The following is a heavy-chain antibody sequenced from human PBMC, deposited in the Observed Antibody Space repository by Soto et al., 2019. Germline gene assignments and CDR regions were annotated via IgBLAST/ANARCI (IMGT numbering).Heavy chain of an antibody. Sequence: QVQLVQSGAEVKKPGASVKVSCKASGYTFTSYDINWVRQATGQGLEWMGWMNPNSGNTGYAQKFQGRVNMTRKPSISTAYMELSSLRSEDTAVYYCARTRPGASYMDVWGKGTTVTVSS. CDR2: MNPNSGNT. CDR1: GYTFTSYD. J-gene: IGHJ6*03. V-gene: IGHV1-8*01. CDR3: ARTRPGASYMDV.